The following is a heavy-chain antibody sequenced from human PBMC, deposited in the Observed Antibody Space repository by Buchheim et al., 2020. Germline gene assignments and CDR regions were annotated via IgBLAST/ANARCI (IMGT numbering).Heavy chain of an antibody. CDR1: GGSISSGDYY. D-gene: IGHD3-3*01. V-gene: IGHV4-30-4*01. CDR2: IYYSGST. J-gene: IGHJ6*02. CDR3: ARSGDFWSGARNYYYYGMDV. Sequence: QVQLQESSPGLVKPSQTLSLTCTVSGGSISSGDYYWSWIRQPPGKGLEWIGYIYYSGSTYYNPSLKSRVTISVDTSKNQFSLKLSSVTAADTAVYYCARSGDFWSGARNYYYYGMDVWGQGTT.